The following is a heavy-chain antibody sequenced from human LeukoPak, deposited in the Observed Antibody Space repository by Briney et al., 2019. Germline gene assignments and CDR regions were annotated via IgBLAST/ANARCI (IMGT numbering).Heavy chain of an antibody. J-gene: IGHJ6*03. CDR2: INPNSGGT. CDR1: GYTFTGYY. D-gene: IGHD2-15*01. CDR3: ARGCSGGSCYSGYYYYYMDV. V-gene: IGHV1-2*02. Sequence: GASVKVSCKASGYTFTGYYMHWVRQAPGQGLEWMGWINPNSGGTNYAQKFQGRVTMTRDTSISTVYMELSSLRSEDTAVYYCARGCSGGSCYSGYYYYYMDVWGKGTTVTVSS.